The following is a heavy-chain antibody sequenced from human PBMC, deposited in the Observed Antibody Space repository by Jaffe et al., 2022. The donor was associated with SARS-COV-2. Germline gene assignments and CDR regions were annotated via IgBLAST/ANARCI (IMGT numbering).Heavy chain of an antibody. Sequence: QLQLQESGPGLVKPSETLSLTCTVSGGSISSSSYYWGWIRQPPGKGLEWIGSIYYSGSTYYNPSLKSRVTISVDTSKNQFSLKLSSVTAADTAVYYCARHKWRWLQLVYFDYWGQGTLVTVSS. D-gene: IGHD5-12*01. J-gene: IGHJ4*02. V-gene: IGHV4-39*01. CDR3: ARHKWRWLQLVYFDY. CDR1: GGSISSSSYY. CDR2: IYYSGST.